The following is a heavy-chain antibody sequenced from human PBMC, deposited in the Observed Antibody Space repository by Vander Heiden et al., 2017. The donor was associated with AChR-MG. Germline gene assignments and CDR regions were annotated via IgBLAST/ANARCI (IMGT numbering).Heavy chain of an antibody. J-gene: IGHJ5*02. D-gene: IGHD3-10*01. CDR2: LSASGNT. CDR3: ARVGVNYRWFDP. CDR1: GASSENGD. V-gene: IGHV4-4*07. Sequence: QVQLQESGPGLVKSSETLSLTRFVSGASSENGDWSGFRQPAGKGLEWIGLLSASGNTNYNPSLESRASLSGDTSKNQFSLKLSPVTPADTAVYYCARVGVNYRWFDPWGPGILVTISS.